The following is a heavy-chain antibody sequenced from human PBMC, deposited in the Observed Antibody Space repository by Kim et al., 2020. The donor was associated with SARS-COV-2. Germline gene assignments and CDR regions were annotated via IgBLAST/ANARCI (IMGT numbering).Heavy chain of an antibody. CDR2: INHSGST. CDR3: ARAEWVVVPAATEYYYYYYGMDG. D-gene: IGHD2-2*01. CDR1: GGSFSGYY. Sequence: SETLSLTCAVYGGSFSGYYWSWIRQPPGKGLEWIGEINHSGSTNYNPSLKSRVTISVDTSKNQFSLKLSSVTAADTAVYYCARAEWVVVPAATEYYYYYYGMDGWGQGTTVTVSS. J-gene: IGHJ6*02. V-gene: IGHV4-34*01.